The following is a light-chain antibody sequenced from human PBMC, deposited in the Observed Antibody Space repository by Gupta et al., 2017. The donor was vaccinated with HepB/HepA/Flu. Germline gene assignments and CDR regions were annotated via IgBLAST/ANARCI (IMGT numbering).Light chain of an antibody. CDR3: QQSYTIPT. CDR1: QSIRSY. J-gene: IGKJ4*01. Sequence: DIQMTQSPSSLSASVGDRVTLTCRASQSIRSYLNWYQQKPGKAPKLLIYAASSLESGVPSRFSGSGSGTDFTLTITSLQPEDFASYYCQQSYTIPTFDGGTKVEIK. CDR2: AAS. V-gene: IGKV1-39*01.